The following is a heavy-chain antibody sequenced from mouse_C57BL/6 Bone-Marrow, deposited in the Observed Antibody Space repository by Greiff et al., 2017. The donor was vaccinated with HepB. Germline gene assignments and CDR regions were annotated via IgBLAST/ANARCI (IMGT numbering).Heavy chain of an antibody. J-gene: IGHJ1*03. CDR2: IYPGNSDT. V-gene: IGHV1-5*01. Sequence: EVQLQQSGTVLARPGASVKMSCKTSGYTFTSYWMHWVKQRPGQGLEWIGAIYPGNSDTSYNQKFKGKAKLTAVTSASTAYMELSSLTNEDSAVYYCTGILRYPGYFDVWGTGTTVTVSS. CDR1: GYTFTSYW. CDR3: TGILRYPGYFDV. D-gene: IGHD1-1*01.